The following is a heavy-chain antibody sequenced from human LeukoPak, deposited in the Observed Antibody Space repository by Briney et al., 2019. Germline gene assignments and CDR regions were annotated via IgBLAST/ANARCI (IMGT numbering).Heavy chain of an antibody. D-gene: IGHD4-11*01. CDR2: IIPIFGTA. CDR3: ARDYSNYGGYFDY. CDR1: GGTFSSYA. V-gene: IGHV1-69*13. J-gene: IGHJ4*02. Sequence: GASVKVSCKASGGTFSSYAISWVRQAPGQGLEWMGGIIPIFGTANYAQKFQGRVTITADESTSTAYMELSSLRSEDTAVYYCARDYSNYGGYFDYWGQGTLVTVSS.